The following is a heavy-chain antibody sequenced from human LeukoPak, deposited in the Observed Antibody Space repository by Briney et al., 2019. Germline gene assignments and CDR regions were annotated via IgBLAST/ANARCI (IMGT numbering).Heavy chain of an antibody. V-gene: IGHV3-7*01. Sequence: GGSLRLSCAASGFTFRSYAMHWVRQAPGKGREWVANIKYDGSEKYYVDSVKGRFTISRDNAKNSLYLQMNSLRAEDTAVYYCARGGTTFEHWGQGTLVTVSS. CDR1: GFTFRSYA. CDR2: IKYDGSEK. CDR3: ARGGTTFEH. D-gene: IGHD1-1*01. J-gene: IGHJ4*02.